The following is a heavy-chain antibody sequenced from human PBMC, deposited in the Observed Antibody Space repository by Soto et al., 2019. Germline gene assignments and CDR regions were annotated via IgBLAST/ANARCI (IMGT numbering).Heavy chain of an antibody. CDR2: IYYTGST. CDR3: ARGSTTEKVDS. J-gene: IGHJ4*02. V-gene: IGHV4-59*08. CDR1: GGSISSYY. Sequence: SETLSLTCSVSGGSISSYYWSWIRQPPGKGLEWIGYIYYTGSTNSNLSLKSRATVSLDTSKNQFSLALTSVTAADTAIYYCARGSTTEKVDSWGQGILVTVSS.